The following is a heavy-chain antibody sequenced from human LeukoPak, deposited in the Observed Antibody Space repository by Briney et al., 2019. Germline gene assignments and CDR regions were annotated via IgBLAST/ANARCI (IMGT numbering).Heavy chain of an antibody. CDR2: IYYSGST. J-gene: IGHJ4*02. D-gene: IGHD6-13*01. CDR3: ARVRTIAAAGLYDY. Sequence: SETLSLTCTVSGGSISSYYWSWIRQPPGKGLEWIEYIYYSGSTNYNPSLKSRVTISVDTSKNQFSLKLSSVTAADTAVYYCARVRTIAAAGLYDYWGQGTLVTVSS. V-gene: IGHV4-59*01. CDR1: GGSISSYY.